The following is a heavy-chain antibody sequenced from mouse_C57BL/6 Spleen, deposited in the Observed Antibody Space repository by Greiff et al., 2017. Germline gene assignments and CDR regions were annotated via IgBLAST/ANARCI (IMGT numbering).Heavy chain of an antibody. CDR3: ASSITTVVARDWYFDV. Sequence: QVQLQQPGAELVKPGASVKLSCKASGYTFTSYWMHWVKQRPGQGLEWIGMIHPNSGSTNYNEKFKSKDTLTVDKSSSTAYMQLSSLTSEDSAVYYCASSITTVVARDWYFDVWGTGTTVTVSS. D-gene: IGHD1-1*01. V-gene: IGHV1-64*01. CDR2: IHPNSGST. J-gene: IGHJ1*03. CDR1: GYTFTSYW.